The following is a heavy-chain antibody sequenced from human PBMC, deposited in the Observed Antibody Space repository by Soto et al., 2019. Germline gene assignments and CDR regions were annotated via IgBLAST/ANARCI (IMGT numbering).Heavy chain of an antibody. J-gene: IGHJ4*02. CDR1: GYTFTTYG. CDR3: VRDRLTVTGTKCFDY. D-gene: IGHD4-17*01. Sequence: QVQLVQSGAEVKKPGASVKVSCKASGYTFTTYGISWVRQAPGQGLEWMGWMNTYSGNTDYAQKFQGRVTMTTDTSTSTAYMDLRSLSSDDTAVYYCVRDRLTVTGTKCFDYWGQGTMVTVSS. CDR2: MNTYSGNT. V-gene: IGHV1-18*01.